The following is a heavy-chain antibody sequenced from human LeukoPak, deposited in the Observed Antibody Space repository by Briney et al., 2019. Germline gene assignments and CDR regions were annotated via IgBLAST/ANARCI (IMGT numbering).Heavy chain of an antibody. CDR2: ISGSGGST. Sequence: GGSLRLSCVASEFTFSSYAMSWVRQAPGKGLEWVSGISGSGGSTYYADSVKGRFTISRDNSKNTLYLQMNSLRAGDTAVYYCAKAMGATLFDYWGQGTLVTVSS. J-gene: IGHJ4*02. CDR3: AKAMGATLFDY. D-gene: IGHD1-26*01. CDR1: EFTFSSYA. V-gene: IGHV3-23*01.